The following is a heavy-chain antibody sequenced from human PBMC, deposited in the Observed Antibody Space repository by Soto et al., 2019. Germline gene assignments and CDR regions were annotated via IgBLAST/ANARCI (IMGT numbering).Heavy chain of an antibody. V-gene: IGHV4-39*01. D-gene: IGHD1-26*01. J-gene: IGHJ2*01. CDR1: GGSIISSSYY. Sequence: SETLSLTCTVTGGSIISSSYYWAWIRQPPGKGLECIGSMHYSGNSYYNPSLKSRVTISVDTSENQFSLKLSSVTAADTAVYYCARPSRVGAVSYWSFDLWGRGTLVTVSS. CDR2: MHYSGNS. CDR3: ARPSRVGAVSYWSFDL.